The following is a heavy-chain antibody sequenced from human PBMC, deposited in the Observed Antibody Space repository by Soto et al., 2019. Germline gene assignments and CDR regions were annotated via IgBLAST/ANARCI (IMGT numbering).Heavy chain of an antibody. Sequence: QVQLQQWGAGLLKPSETLSLTCGVSGGSFRGYSWNWIRQSPEKGLEWIGEINYRGITSYNPSLKSQVTISLDTSTNRFSLTLTSVTAADTAIYYCARAPMDDYGNYYDGMDVWGQGTTITVS. CDR1: GGSFRGYS. D-gene: IGHD4-17*01. CDR3: ARAPMDDYGNYYDGMDV. J-gene: IGHJ6*02. V-gene: IGHV4-34*01. CDR2: INYRGIT.